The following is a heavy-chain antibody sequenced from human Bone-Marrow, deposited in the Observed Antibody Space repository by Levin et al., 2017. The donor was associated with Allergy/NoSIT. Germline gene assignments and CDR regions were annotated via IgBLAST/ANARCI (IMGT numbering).Heavy chain of an antibody. D-gene: IGHD3-9*01. CDR1: GFTFSSYA. CDR2: ISGSGGST. CDR3: AKDPRYDILTGYPPSDY. V-gene: IGHV3-23*01. J-gene: IGHJ4*02. Sequence: GESLKISCAASGFTFSSYAMSWVRQAPGKGLEWVSAISGSGGSTYYADSVKGRFTISRDNSKNTLYLQMNSLRAEDTAVYYCAKDPRYDILTGYPPSDYWGQGTLVTVSS.